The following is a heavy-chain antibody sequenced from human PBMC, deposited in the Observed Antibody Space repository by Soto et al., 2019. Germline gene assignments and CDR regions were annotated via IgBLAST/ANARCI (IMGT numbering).Heavy chain of an antibody. Sequence: QVQLQQWGAGLLKPSETLSLTCAVYGGSFSGYYWNWIRQPPGKGLVWIGEITHSGSTNYNPSLKSRVTISVDTSKNQFSLKLSSVTAADTAVYYCARGWGRIFDYWGQGTLVTVSS. J-gene: IGHJ4*02. V-gene: IGHV4-34*01. CDR1: GGSFSGYY. D-gene: IGHD7-27*01. CDR3: ARGWGRIFDY. CDR2: ITHSGST.